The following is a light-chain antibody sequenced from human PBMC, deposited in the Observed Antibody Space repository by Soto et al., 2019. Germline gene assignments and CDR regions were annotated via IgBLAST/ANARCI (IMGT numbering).Light chain of an antibody. V-gene: IGKV3-11*01. CDR1: QSVSNL. J-gene: IGKJ5*01. CDR3: QQRSNWLIT. CDR2: DAS. Sequence: EIVLTQSPATLSLSPGERATLSCRASQSVSNLLAWYQQKPGQAPRLLIYDASNRATGIPARFSGSGSGTDFTLTISSLETEDFAVYYCQQRSNWLITFGQGTPLEI.